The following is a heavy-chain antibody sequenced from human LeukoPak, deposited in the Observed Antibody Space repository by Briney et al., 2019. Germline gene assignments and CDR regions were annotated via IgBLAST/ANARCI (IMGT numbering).Heavy chain of an antibody. J-gene: IGHJ3*01. CDR2: IHGGGGT. CDR3: AVEVTATDNGFDV. V-gene: IGHV3-53*01. CDR1: GFTFSSYW. Sequence: GGSLRLSCAASGFTFSSYWMNWVRQAPGKGLEWVSLIHGGGGTYHADSVKGRFTISRDTAKNTLSLQMSSLRAEDTAVYYCAVEVTATDNGFDVWGQGTLVTVSS. D-gene: IGHD2-21*02.